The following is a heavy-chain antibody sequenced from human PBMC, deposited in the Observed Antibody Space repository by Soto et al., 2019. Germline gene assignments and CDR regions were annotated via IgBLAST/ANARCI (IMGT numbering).Heavy chain of an antibody. CDR1: GYTFTSYG. Sequence: QVQLVQSGAEVKKPGASVKVSCKASGYTFTSYGISWMRQAPGQGLEWMGWISAYNGNTNYAQKLQGRVTMTTDTSRSTAYMEMRSLRFDDTAGYYCARDLCDKLILGYCSGGAIDYWGQGPLVTVSS. CDR3: ARDLCDKLILGYCSGGAIDY. J-gene: IGHJ4*02. CDR2: ISAYNGNT. D-gene: IGHD2-15*01. V-gene: IGHV1-18*01.